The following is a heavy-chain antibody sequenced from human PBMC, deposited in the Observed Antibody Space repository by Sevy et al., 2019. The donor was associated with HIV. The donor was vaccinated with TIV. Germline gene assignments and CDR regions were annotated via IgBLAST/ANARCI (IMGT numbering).Heavy chain of an antibody. CDR2: ISDNGGST. Sequence: GGSLRLSCSASRFTFSSYALHWVRQAPGKGLEYVSTISDNGGSTYHADSVKGRFTISRDNSKNTLYLQMSSLRAEDTAVYYCVRGGWGSGYYYNEIDYWGQGTLVTVSS. D-gene: IGHD3-10*01. J-gene: IGHJ4*02. V-gene: IGHV3-64D*06. CDR1: RFTFSSYA. CDR3: VRGGWGSGYYYNEIDY.